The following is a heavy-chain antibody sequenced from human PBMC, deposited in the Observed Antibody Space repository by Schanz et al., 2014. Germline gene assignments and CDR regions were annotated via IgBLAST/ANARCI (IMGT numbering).Heavy chain of an antibody. CDR1: GFTFSIYA. V-gene: IGHV3-48*04. CDR3: ARIGGSVFDY. CDR2: ITYNGGTI. J-gene: IGHJ4*02. Sequence: EVQLVESGGGLVQPGGSLRLSCSASGFTFSIYAMHWVRQAPGKGLEWISYITYNGGTIYYADSVKGRFTISRDNSKNSLYLQMNSLRAEDTAVYYCARIGGSVFDYWAQGTLVTVSS. D-gene: IGHD3-10*01.